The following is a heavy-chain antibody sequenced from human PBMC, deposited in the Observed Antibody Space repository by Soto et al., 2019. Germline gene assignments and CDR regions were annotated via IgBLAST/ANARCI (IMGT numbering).Heavy chain of an antibody. CDR2: IIPMLGRA. CDR3: ASGIQLWLRRINNGYSG. D-gene: IGHD5-18*01. CDR1: GGTFSTYA. V-gene: IGHV1-69*12. Sequence: QVQLVQSGAEVKKPESSVKVSCKAPGGTFSTYAISWVRQAPVQGLEWMGGIIPMLGRAKYAQRFKDRVTITADESTNTIYMELSRLRCQDTAVYFCASGIQLWLRRINNGYSGWGQGNLVNVSS. J-gene: IGHJ4*02.